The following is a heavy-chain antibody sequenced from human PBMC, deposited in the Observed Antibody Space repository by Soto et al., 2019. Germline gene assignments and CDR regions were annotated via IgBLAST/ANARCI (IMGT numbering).Heavy chain of an antibody. V-gene: IGHV4-59*01. Sequence: SETLSLTCTVSGGSISSYYWSWIRQPPGKGLEWIGYIYYSGSTNYNPSLKSRVTISVDTSKNQFSLKLSSVTAADTAVYYCARDRGYVDYGWGTYRSRGYGEDWGQGTLVTVS. CDR3: ARDRGYVDYGWGTYRSRGYGED. CDR1: GGSISSYY. D-gene: IGHD3-16*02. CDR2: IYYSGST. J-gene: IGHJ4*02.